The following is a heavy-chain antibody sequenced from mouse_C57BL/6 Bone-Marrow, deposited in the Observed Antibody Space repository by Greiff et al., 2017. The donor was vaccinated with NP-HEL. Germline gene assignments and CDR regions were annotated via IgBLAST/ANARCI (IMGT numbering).Heavy chain of an antibody. J-gene: IGHJ4*01. D-gene: IGHD3-2*02. CDR2: INPNNGGT. CDR3: AKTAQVGAMDY. V-gene: IGHV1-26*01. CDR1: GYTFTDYY. Sequence: VQLQQSGPELVKPGASVKISCKASGYTFTDYYMNWVKQSHGKSLEWIGDINPNNGGTSYNQKFKGKATLTVDKSSSTAYMELRSLTSEDSAVYYCAKTAQVGAMDYWGQGTSVTVSS.